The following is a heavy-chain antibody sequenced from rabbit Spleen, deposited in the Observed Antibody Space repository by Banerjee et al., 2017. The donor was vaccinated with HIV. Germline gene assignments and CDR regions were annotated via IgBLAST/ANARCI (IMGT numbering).Heavy chain of an antibody. V-gene: IGHV1S45*01. CDR3: ARENYSGYAHGL. CDR2: INTGSTYT. J-gene: IGHJ4*01. D-gene: IGHD6-1*01. Sequence: QEQLVESGGGLVQPEGSLTLTCKASGFSFSSATIGCVRQAPGKGLEWIGSINTGSTYTWYASWAKGRFTISKTSSTTVTLQMTSLTAADTATYFCARENYSGYAHGLWGPGTLVTVS. CDR1: GFSFSSAT.